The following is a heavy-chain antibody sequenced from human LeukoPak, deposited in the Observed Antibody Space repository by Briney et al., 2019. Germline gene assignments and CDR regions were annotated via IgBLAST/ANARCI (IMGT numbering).Heavy chain of an antibody. J-gene: IGHJ4*02. CDR3: ASISVAAHSYFDY. V-gene: IGHV4-59*01. CDR2: IYYSGST. D-gene: IGHD4-23*01. Sequence: SETLSLTCTVSGGSISSYYWSWIRQPPGKGLEWIGYIYYSGSTNYNPSLKSRVTISVDTSKNQFSLKLSSVTAADTAVYYCASISVAAHSYFDYWGQGTLVTVSS. CDR1: GGSISSYY.